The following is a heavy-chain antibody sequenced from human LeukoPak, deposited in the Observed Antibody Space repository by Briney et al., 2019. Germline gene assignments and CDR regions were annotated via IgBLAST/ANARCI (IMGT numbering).Heavy chain of an antibody. CDR2: INHSGST. D-gene: IGHD3-3*01. CDR3: ARGDFWSGYYWYFDY. J-gene: IGHJ4*02. Sequence: SETLSLTCAVYGGSFSGYYWSWIRQPPGKGLEWIGEINHSGSTNYNPSLKSRVTISVDTSKNQFSLKLSSVTAADTAVHYCARGDFWSGYYWYFDYWGQGTLVTVSS. V-gene: IGHV4-34*01. CDR1: GGSFSGYY.